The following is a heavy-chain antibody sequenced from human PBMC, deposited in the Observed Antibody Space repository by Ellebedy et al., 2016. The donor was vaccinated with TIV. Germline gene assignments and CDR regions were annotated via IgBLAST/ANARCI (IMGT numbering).Heavy chain of an antibody. J-gene: IGHJ4*02. Sequence: ASVKVSCKASGYTFTSYAMHWVRQAPGQRLEWMGWINAGNGNTKYSQKFQGRVTITRDTSASTAYMELSSLRSEDTAVYYCARGQLRLGELSLAPFDYWGQGTLVTVSS. D-gene: IGHD3-16*02. CDR1: GYTFTSYA. V-gene: IGHV1-3*01. CDR2: INAGNGNT. CDR3: ARGQLRLGELSLAPFDY.